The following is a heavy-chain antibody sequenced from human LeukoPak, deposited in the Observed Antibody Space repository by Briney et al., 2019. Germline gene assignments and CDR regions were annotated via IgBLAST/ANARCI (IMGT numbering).Heavy chain of an antibody. Sequence: ASVKVSCKASGYTFTGYYMHWVRQAPGQGLEWMGRINPNSGGTNYAQKFQGRVTMTRDTSISTAYMELSRLRSDDTAVYYCARHYYDSSGYPYYFDYWGQGTLVTVSS. V-gene: IGHV1-2*06. CDR3: ARHYYDSSGYPYYFDY. D-gene: IGHD3-22*01. CDR2: INPNSGGT. J-gene: IGHJ4*02. CDR1: GYTFTGYY.